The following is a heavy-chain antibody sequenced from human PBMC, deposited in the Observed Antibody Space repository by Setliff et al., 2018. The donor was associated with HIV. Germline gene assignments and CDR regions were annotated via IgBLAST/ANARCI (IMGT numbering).Heavy chain of an antibody. D-gene: IGHD3-10*01. CDR3: ARGWFGGYYFDY. J-gene: IGHJ4*02. CDR1: GASVNSNNYY. Sequence: SETLSLTCTASGASVNSNNYYWGWIRQPPGKGLEWIASIYYSGTTYYNPSLKSRITISLDTSKEQFSLELSSATAADTAVYYCARGWFGGYYFDYWGQGTLVTAPQ. V-gene: IGHV4-39*07. CDR2: IYYSGTT.